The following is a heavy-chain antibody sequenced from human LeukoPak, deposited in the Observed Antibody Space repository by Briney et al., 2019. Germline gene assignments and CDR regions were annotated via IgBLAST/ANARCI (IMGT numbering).Heavy chain of an antibody. CDR3: VKQTSSPDY. Sequence: GGSLRLSCAASGFTFSTYGMTWVRQAPGKGLEWVSAISAGGDSTYYADSVKGRFTISRDNSKNTLYLQMNSLRAEDTAVYHYVKQTSSPDYWGQGTLVIVSS. D-gene: IGHD2-2*01. CDR2: ISAGGDST. V-gene: IGHV3-23*01. J-gene: IGHJ4*02. CDR1: GFTFSTYG.